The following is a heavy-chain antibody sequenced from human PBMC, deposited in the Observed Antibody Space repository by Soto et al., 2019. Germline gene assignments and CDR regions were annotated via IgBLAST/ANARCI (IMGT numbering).Heavy chain of an antibody. Sequence: SETLSLTCAVYGGSFSGYYWSWIRQPPGKGLEWIGEINHSGSTNYNPSLKSRVTISVDTSKNQFSLKLSSVTAADTAVYYCATRYYYGSGSYFDYWGQGTLATVSS. D-gene: IGHD3-10*01. V-gene: IGHV4-34*01. J-gene: IGHJ4*02. CDR3: ATRYYYGSGSYFDY. CDR2: INHSGST. CDR1: GGSFSGYY.